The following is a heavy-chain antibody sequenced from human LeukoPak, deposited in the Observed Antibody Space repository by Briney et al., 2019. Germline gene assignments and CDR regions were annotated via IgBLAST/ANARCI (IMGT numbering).Heavy chain of an antibody. V-gene: IGHV3-64*02. J-gene: IGHJ4*02. CDR1: GFTFNSHA. Sequence: GGSLRLSCAASGFTFNSHAMHWIRQAPGRGVEYVSAISTSGGNTYYADSVKDRFTISRDNSKNTLYLQMGSLRTEDMAVYYCARVGTVNFFDYWGQGTLVTVSS. CDR3: ARVGTVNFFDY. CDR2: ISTSGGNT. D-gene: IGHD4-17*01.